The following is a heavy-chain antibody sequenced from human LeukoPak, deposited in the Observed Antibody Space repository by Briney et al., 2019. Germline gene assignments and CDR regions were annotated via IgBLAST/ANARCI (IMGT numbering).Heavy chain of an antibody. CDR2: IYYSGST. D-gene: IGHD4-11*01. CDR3: ARVTTDNWFDP. J-gene: IGHJ5*02. V-gene: IGHV4-59*01. Sequence: PSETLSLTCTVSGGSISSYYWSWIRQPPGKGLEWIGYIYYSGSTNYNPSLKSRVTISVDTSKNQFSLKLSSVTAADTAVYYCARVTTDNWFDPWGQGTLVTVSS. CDR1: GGSISSYY.